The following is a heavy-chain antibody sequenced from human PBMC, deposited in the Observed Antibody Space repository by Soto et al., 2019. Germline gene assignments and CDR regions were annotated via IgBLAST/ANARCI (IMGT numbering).Heavy chain of an antibody. CDR1: GYTFTSYA. D-gene: IGHD3-16*02. V-gene: IGHV1-3*01. CDR3: ARDYDYVWGTYRPTHYY. CDR2: INAGNGNT. Sequence: GASVKVSCKASGYTFTSYAMHWVRQAPGQRLEWMGWINAGNGNTDYAQKLQDRVTMTTDTSTSTVYMELRSLTSDDTAVYYCARDYDYVWGTYRPTHYYWGQGTLVTVSS. J-gene: IGHJ4*02.